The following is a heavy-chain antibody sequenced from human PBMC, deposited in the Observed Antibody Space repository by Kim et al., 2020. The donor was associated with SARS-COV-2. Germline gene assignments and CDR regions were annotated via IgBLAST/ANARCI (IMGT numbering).Heavy chain of an antibody. CDR1: GFTFGDYA. D-gene: IGHD1-1*01. Sequence: GGSLRLSCAASGFTFGDYAMHWVRQAPGKGLEWVSGISWNSGSIGYADSVKGRFTISRDNAKNSLYLQMNSLRAEDTALYYCAKAHGAAGTEEGYYFDYSGQGTLVTVSS. CDR2: ISWNSGSI. V-gene: IGHV3-9*01. CDR3: AKAHGAAGTEEGYYFDY. J-gene: IGHJ4*02.